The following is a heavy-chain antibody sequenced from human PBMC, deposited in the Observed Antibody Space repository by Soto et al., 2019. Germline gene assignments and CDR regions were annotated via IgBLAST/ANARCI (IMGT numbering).Heavy chain of an antibody. CDR3: ARTRAAHNALRTRYFVDD. CDR2: IYYSGST. D-gene: IGHD3-9*01. J-gene: IGHJ4*02. Sequence: SETLSLTCTVSGGSVSSGSYYWSWIRQPPGKGLEWIGYIYYSGSTNYNPSLKRRVTISVDLSKNQFSLRLSSVTTAYTTLYDCARTRAAHNALRTRYFVDDWGQGTLV. V-gene: IGHV4-61*01. CDR1: GGSVSSGSYY.